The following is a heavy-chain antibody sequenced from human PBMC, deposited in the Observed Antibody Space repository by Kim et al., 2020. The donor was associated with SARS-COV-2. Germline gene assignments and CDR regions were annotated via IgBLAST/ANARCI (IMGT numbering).Heavy chain of an antibody. CDR3: AKEETIFGVVIVLDP. Sequence: SVKGRFTISRDNSKNTLYLQMSSLRAEDTAVYYCAKEETIFGVVIVLDPWGQGTLVTVSS. D-gene: IGHD3-3*01. V-gene: IGHV3-23*01. J-gene: IGHJ5*02.